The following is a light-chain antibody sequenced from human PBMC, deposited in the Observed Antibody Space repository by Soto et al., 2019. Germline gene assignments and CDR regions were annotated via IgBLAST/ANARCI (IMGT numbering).Light chain of an antibody. Sequence: IQLTQSPSSLSASVGDRVTITCRASPGISNTLTWYQQKPGKPPKLLIYDASSLESGVPSRFSGSGSGTDFTLTIISLQPEDFATYYCQQFNSYPLTFGGGTEVDIK. CDR1: PGISNT. CDR3: QQFNSYPLT. V-gene: IGKV1-13*02. J-gene: IGKJ4*01. CDR2: DAS.